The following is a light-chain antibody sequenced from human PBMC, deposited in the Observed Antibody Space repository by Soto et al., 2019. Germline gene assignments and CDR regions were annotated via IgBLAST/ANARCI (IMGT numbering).Light chain of an antibody. CDR3: CSYAGSYTHYV. Sequence: QSVLTQPRSVSGSPGQSVTISCTGTSSDVGGYNYVSWYQQYPGEAPKVMIYAVTKRPSGVPDRISGSKSGNTASLTISGLQAEDEADYYCCSYAGSYTHYVFGTGTKVTVL. CDR2: AVT. J-gene: IGLJ1*01. CDR1: SSDVGGYNY. V-gene: IGLV2-11*01.